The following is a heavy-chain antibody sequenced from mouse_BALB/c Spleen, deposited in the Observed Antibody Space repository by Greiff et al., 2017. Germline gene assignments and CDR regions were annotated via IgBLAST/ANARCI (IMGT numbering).Heavy chain of an antibody. D-gene: IGHD6-5*01. J-gene: IGHJ4*01. V-gene: IGHV1-4*02. Sequence: LVESAAELARPGASVKMSCKASGYTFTSYTMHWVKQRPGQGLEWIGYINPSSGYTEYNQKFKDKTTLTADKSSSTAYMQLSSLTSEDSAVYYCAKKILSPSAMDYWGQGTSVTVSS. CDR3: AKKILSPSAMDY. CDR1: GYTFTSYT. CDR2: INPSSGYT.